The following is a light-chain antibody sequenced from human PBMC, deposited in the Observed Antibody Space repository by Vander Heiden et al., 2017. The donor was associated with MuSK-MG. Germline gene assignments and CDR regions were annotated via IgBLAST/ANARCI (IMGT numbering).Light chain of an antibody. CDR2: GAS. CDR3: QQDNNCPRT. Sequence: EIVMTQSPATLSVSPGARATLSCRASQSVSSYLAWYQQKPGQAPMLLIYGASTRATGIPARFSGSGSGTEFTLTISSLQSEDFAVYYCQQDNNCPRTFGQGTKVEIK. J-gene: IGKJ1*01. CDR1: QSVSSY. V-gene: IGKV3-15*01.